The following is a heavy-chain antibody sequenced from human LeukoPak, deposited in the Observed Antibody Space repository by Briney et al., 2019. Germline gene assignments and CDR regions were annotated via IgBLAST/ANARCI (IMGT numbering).Heavy chain of an antibody. D-gene: IGHD1-14*01. Sequence: SQTLSLTCTVSGGSISSGSYYWSWIRQPAGKGLEWIGRIYTSGSTNYNPSLKSRVTISVDTSKNQFSLKLSSVTAADTAVYYCARGRIRGDNWFDPWGQGTLVTVSS. CDR2: IYTSGST. CDR1: GGSISSGSYY. CDR3: ARGRIRGDNWFDP. J-gene: IGHJ5*02. V-gene: IGHV4-61*02.